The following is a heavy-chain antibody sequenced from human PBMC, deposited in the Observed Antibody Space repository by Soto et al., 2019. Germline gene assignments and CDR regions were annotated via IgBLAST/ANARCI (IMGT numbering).Heavy chain of an antibody. CDR2: INPFDGSR. Sequence: QVELVQSGAEVKKPGASVKVSCKASGYIFTSYYLHWVRQAAGQGLEWMGWINPFDGSRMFAQSFRGRVTLTRDTSTSTVYMELSGLTSEDSAVYYCTRMDPVETSPFDHWGQATLVTVSS. CDR1: GYIFTSYY. D-gene: IGHD1-1*01. J-gene: IGHJ4*02. V-gene: IGHV1-46*03. CDR3: TRMDPVETSPFDH.